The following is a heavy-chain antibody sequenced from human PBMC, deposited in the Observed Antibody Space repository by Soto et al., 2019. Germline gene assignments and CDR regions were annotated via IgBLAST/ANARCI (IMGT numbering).Heavy chain of an antibody. CDR3: ARHWITMVRGVCHFDY. CDR2: IYYSGST. V-gene: IGHV4-39*01. D-gene: IGHD3-10*01. Sequence: QLQLQESGPGLVKPSETLSLTCTVSVGSFSSSSYYWGWIRQPPGKGLEWIGSIYYSGSTYYNPSLKSRVPMSVDPSKNQFSLKLISVTAADTAVYYCARHWITMVRGVCHFDYWGQGTLVTVSS. CDR1: VGSFSSSSYY. J-gene: IGHJ4*02.